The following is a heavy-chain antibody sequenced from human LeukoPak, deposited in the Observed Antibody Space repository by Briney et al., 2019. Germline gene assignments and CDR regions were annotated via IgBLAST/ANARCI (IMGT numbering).Heavy chain of an antibody. CDR2: ITTSSNTI. D-gene: IGHD3-10*01. Sequence: PGGSLRLSCAASGFAFSTYNMNWVRQAPGKGLEWVSYITTSSNTIYYADSVKGRFTISRDNARNSLYLQMNSLRAEDTAVYYCARDYGDYWGQGTLVTVSS. V-gene: IGHV3-48*04. J-gene: IGHJ4*02. CDR1: GFAFSTYN. CDR3: ARDYGDY.